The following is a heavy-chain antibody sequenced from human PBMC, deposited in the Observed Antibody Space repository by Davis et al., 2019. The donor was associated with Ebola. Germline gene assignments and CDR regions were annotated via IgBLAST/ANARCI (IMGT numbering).Heavy chain of an antibody. V-gene: IGHV3-7*03. CDR3: ARDNRGRPLGY. CDR2: IKQDGSEK. CDR1: GFTFSSYW. J-gene: IGHJ1*01. D-gene: IGHD3-16*02. Sequence: GGSLRLSCAASGFTFSSYWMSWVRQAPGKGLEWVANIKQDGSEKYDVDSVRGRFTISRDNTRNSLFLQMNSLRVDDTAVYYCARDNRGRPLGYWGKGTLVIVSS.